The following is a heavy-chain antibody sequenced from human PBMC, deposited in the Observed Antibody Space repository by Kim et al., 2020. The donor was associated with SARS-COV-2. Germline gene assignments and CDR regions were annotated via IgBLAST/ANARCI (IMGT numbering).Heavy chain of an antibody. Sequence: SETLSLTCTVSGGSISSYYWSWIRQPPGKGLEWIGYIYYSGSTNYNPSLKSRVTISVDTSKNQFSLKLSSVTAADTAVYYCARGTVLGIAVAGTGGFDY. V-gene: IGHV4-59*01. CDR1: GGSISSYY. CDR2: IYYSGST. D-gene: IGHD6-19*01. J-gene: IGHJ4*01. CDR3: ARGTVLGIAVAGTGGFDY.